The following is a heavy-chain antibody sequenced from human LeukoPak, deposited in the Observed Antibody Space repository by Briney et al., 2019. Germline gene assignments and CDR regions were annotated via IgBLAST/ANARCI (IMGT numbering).Heavy chain of an antibody. Sequence: ETLSLTCTVSGGSISSYYWSWIRQPPGKGLEWVANIKQDGSEKYYVDSVKGRFTISRDNAKNSLYLQMISLRAEDTAVYYCAQAALRATPLPFDYWGQGTLVTVSS. D-gene: IGHD4-17*01. CDR1: GGSISSYY. J-gene: IGHJ4*02. CDR2: IKQDGSEK. V-gene: IGHV3-7*03. CDR3: AQAALRATPLPFDY.